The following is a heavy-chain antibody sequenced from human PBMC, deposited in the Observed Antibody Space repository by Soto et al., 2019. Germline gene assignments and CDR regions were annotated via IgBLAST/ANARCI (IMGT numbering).Heavy chain of an antibody. CDR2: IWYDGSNK. J-gene: IGHJ6*02. CDR1: GFTFSSYG. Sequence: SLRLSCAASGFTFSSYGMHWVRQAPGKGLEWVAVIWYDGSNKYYADSVKGRFTISRDNSKNTLYLQMNSLRAEDTAVYYCARDGVWSGYYTIYYYYYGMDVWGQGTKVTVYS. CDR3: ARDGVWSGYYTIYYYYYGMDV. D-gene: IGHD3-3*01. V-gene: IGHV3-33*01.